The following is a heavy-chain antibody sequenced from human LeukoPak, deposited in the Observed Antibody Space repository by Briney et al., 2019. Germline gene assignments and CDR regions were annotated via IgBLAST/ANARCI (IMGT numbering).Heavy chain of an antibody. D-gene: IGHD3-3*01. CDR3: ARSQQYYDFWSGYGDY. CDR1: GFTFSDYY. CDR2: ISSSGSTI. J-gene: IGHJ4*02. V-gene: IGHV3-11*01. Sequence: PGRSLRLSCAASGFTFSDYYMSWIRQAPGKGLEWVSYISSSGSTIYYADSVKGRFTISRDNAKNSLYLQMNSLRAEDTAVYYCARSQQYYDFWSGYGDYWGQGTLVTVSS.